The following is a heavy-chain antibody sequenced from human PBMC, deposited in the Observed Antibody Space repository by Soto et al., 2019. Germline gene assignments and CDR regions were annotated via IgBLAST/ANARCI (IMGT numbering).Heavy chain of an antibody. CDR3: ARVIVRTSYSDTSGYYFKY. V-gene: IGHV3-15*07. CDR2: IKPKTEGGTA. J-gene: IGHJ4*02. Sequence: GGSLRLSCADPGLTFTNDWMNWVRQAPGKGLEWVGHIKPKTEGGTADYAAPVKGRFTISRDDSRNTLYLQMNSLRAEDTAVYYCARVIVRTSYSDTSGYYFKYWGQGTLVTVSS. D-gene: IGHD3-22*01. CDR1: GLTFTNDW.